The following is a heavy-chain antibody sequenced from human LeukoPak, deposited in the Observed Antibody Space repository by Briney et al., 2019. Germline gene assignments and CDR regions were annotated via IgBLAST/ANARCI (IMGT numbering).Heavy chain of an antibody. CDR1: GDSVSSNSAA. Sequence: SQTLSLTFAISGDSVSSNSAAWNWVRQSPTRGLEWLGSTYYRSKWYNDYAVSVKSRITIKPDTDKNQFSLQLNSVTPEDTAVYYCARDRIAARPYMDVWGKGTTVTVSS. J-gene: IGHJ6*03. D-gene: IGHD6-6*01. V-gene: IGHV6-1*01. CDR2: TYYRSKWYN. CDR3: ARDRIAARPYMDV.